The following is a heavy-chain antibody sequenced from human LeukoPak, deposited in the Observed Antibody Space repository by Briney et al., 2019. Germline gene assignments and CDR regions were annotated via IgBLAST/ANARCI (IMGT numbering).Heavy chain of an antibody. V-gene: IGHV1-46*01. D-gene: IGHD6-19*01. CDR1: GYTFTSYY. J-gene: IGHJ4*02. CDR3: ARGFGAVAGGN. Sequence: ASVKVSCKASGYTFTSYYMHWVRQAPGQGLEWMGIINPTGGSTSYAQKFQGRVTMTRDTSTGTVYMVLSSLRSEDTAVYYCARGFGAVAGGNWGQGTLVTVSS. CDR2: INPTGGST.